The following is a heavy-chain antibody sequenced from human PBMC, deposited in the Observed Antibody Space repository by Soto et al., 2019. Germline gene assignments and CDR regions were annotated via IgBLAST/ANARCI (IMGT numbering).Heavy chain of an antibody. Sequence: QVQLVESGGGVVQPGRSLRLSCAASGFTFSSYAMHWVRQAPGKGLEWVAVISDDGTNKDYADSVKGRFNISRDKSKSRLDLEMDSLRPEDTAVYYCARDGSYYDVLTEHYFDVWGQGTLVSVS. V-gene: IGHV3-30*04. CDR2: ISDDGTNK. CDR3: ARDGSYYDVLTEHYFDV. CDR1: GFTFSSYA. J-gene: IGHJ4*02. D-gene: IGHD3-9*01.